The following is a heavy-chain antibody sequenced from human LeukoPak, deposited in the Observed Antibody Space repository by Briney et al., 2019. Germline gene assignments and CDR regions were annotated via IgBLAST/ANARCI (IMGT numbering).Heavy chain of an antibody. CDR3: ARGRQATWTLGFGYSSGWYWFDP. Sequence: GASVKVSCKASGGTFSSYAISWVRQAPGQGLEWMGGIIPIFGTANYAQKLQGRVTMTTDTSTSTAYMELRSLRSDDTAVYYCARGRQATWTLGFGYSSGWYWFDPWGQGTLVTVSS. CDR2: IIPIFGTA. D-gene: IGHD6-19*01. V-gene: IGHV1-69*05. J-gene: IGHJ5*02. CDR1: GGTFSSYA.